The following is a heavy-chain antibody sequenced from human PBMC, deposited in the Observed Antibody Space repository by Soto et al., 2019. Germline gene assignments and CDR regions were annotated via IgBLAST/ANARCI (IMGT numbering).Heavy chain of an antibody. CDR2: ISGSGSTI. J-gene: IGHJ4*02. CDR3: ARSKYIDY. D-gene: IGHD4-4*01. CDR1: GFTFSSYN. Sequence: EVQLVESGGGLVQPGGSLRLSCIVSGFTFSSYNMNWVRQAPGKGLEWVTDISGSGSTIYYADSVKGRFTISRDNVKNSLYLPMNSLRDEDTAVYYCARSKYIDYWGQGTLVTVSS. V-gene: IGHV3-48*02.